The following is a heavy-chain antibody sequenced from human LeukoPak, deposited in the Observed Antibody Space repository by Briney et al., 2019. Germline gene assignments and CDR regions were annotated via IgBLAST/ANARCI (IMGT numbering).Heavy chain of an antibody. CDR1: GFTFSSYG. J-gene: IGHJ3*02. CDR2: IWYDGSNK. V-gene: IGHV3-33*01. Sequence: GGSLRLSCAASGFTFSSYGMHWVRQAPGKGLGWVGVIWYDGSNKYYADSVKGRFTISRDNSKNTLYLQMNSLRAEDTAVYYCARDRGGSYGRDAFDIWGQGTMVTVSS. D-gene: IGHD1-26*01. CDR3: ARDRGGSYGRDAFDI.